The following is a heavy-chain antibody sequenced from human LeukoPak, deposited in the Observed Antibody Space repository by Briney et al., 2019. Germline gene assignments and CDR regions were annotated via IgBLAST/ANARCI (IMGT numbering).Heavy chain of an antibody. D-gene: IGHD3-9*01. CDR1: GYTFTSYG. CDR3: ARDVYYVILTGDYYYYMDV. V-gene: IGHV1-18*01. Sequence: ASVKVSCKASGYTFTSYGISWVRQAPGQGLEWMGWISAYNGNTNYAQKLQGRVTMTTDTSTSTAYMELRSLRSDDTAVYYCARDVYYVILTGDYYYYMDVWGKGTTVTVSS. CDR2: ISAYNGNT. J-gene: IGHJ6*03.